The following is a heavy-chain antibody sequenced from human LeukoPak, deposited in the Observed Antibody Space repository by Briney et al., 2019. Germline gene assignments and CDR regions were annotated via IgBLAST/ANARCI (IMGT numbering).Heavy chain of an antibody. D-gene: IGHD1-1*01. CDR2: IFQRGYS. Sequence: SETLSVTRAVSGYSISSGYYWGWIRRPPGKGLQWIGSIFQRGYSYYNPSLRSRVTISVDTSRNQFSLKLSSVTAADTAVYYCAGDKETTGNGRPNWFDPWGQGTLVTVSS. J-gene: IGHJ5*02. CDR1: GYSISSGYY. V-gene: IGHV4-38-2*01. CDR3: AGDKETTGNGRPNWFDP.